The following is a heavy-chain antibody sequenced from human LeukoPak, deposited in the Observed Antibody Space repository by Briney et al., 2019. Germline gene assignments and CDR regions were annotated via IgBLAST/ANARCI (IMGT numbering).Heavy chain of an antibody. CDR3: AGGGGTMWLYVDV. CDR2: IYSGGST. Sequence: QTGGSLRLSCAASGLTVSSNCMSWVRQAPGKGLEWVSFIYSGGSTYYTDSVKGRFTISRDNSKNTLYLQMNSLRAEDTAVYYCAGGGGTMWLYVDVWGKGTTVTISS. D-gene: IGHD3-10*02. V-gene: IGHV3-53*01. J-gene: IGHJ6*03. CDR1: GLTVSSNC.